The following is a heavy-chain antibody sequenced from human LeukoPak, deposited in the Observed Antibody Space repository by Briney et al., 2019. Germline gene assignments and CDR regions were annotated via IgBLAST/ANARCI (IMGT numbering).Heavy chain of an antibody. V-gene: IGHV4-59*01. CDR3: ARDRAVVVPAATEYYYYYYGMDV. CDR1: GCSISSYY. J-gene: IGHJ6*02. D-gene: IGHD2-2*01. Sequence: SETLSLTCTVSGCSISSYYWSWIRQPPGRGLEWIGYIYYSGITNYNPSLKSRVTISVGTSKNQFSLKLSSVTAADTAVYYCARDRAVVVPAATEYYYYYYGMDVWGQGTTVTVSS. CDR2: IYYSGIT.